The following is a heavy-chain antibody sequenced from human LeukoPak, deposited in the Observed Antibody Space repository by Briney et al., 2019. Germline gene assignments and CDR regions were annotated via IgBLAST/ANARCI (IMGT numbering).Heavy chain of an antibody. Sequence: SVKVSCKASGGTFSSYAISWVRQAPGQGLEWMGGIIPIFGTANYAQKFQGRVTITADESTSTAYVELSSLRSEDTAVYYCARAVTPYQLLHNWFDPWGQGTLVTVSS. V-gene: IGHV1-69*01. CDR3: ARAVTPYQLLHNWFDP. D-gene: IGHD2-2*01. J-gene: IGHJ5*02. CDR1: GGTFSSYA. CDR2: IIPIFGTA.